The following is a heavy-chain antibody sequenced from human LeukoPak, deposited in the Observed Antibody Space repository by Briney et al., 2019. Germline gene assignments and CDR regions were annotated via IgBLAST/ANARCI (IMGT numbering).Heavy chain of an antibody. D-gene: IGHD6-6*01. CDR1: GGSISTYY. CDR2: IYHSGST. CDR3: ARGGAARLHFQN. V-gene: IGHV4-59*01. J-gene: IGHJ1*01. Sequence: PETLSLTYTVSGGSISTYYWNWIRQPPGKGLEWIGYIYHSGSTNYNPSLQSRVTISVDTSKNQLSLNLNSVTAADTAVYYCARGGAARLHFQNWGQGTLVTVSS.